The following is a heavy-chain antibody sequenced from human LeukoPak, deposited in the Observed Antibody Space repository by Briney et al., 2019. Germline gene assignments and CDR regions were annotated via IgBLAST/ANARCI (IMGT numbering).Heavy chain of an antibody. CDR1: GFTFSSYA. V-gene: IGHV3-23*01. D-gene: IGHD3-3*01. J-gene: IGHJ4*02. Sequence: GGSLRLSCAASGFTFSSYAMSWVRQAPGKGLEWVSAISGSGGSTYYADSVKGRFTISRDNSKNTLYLQMNSLRAEDTAVYYCAKEGTIFGVVIPFFDYWGQGTLVTVSS. CDR3: AKEGTIFGVVIPFFDY. CDR2: ISGSGGST.